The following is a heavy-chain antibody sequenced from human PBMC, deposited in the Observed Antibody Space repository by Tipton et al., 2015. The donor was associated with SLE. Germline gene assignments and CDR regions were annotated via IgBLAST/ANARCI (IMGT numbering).Heavy chain of an antibody. Sequence: SLRLSCAASGFTVSGNYMTWVRQAPGKGLEWVSVIYSSGSTYYPDSVKGRFTISRDNSKNTLYLQMNSLRADDTAVYYCAKGRVTTATLAYWGQGTLVTVSP. D-gene: IGHD2-15*01. CDR1: GFTVSGNY. CDR2: IYSSGST. V-gene: IGHV3-53*05. J-gene: IGHJ4*02. CDR3: AKGRVTTATLAY.